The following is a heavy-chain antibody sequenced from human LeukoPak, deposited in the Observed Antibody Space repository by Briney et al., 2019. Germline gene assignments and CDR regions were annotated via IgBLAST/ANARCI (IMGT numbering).Heavy chain of an antibody. J-gene: IGHJ3*02. CDR2: ISGSCDST. V-gene: IGHV3-23*01. CDR3: ARDGYYYDSSGYYSRPGDAFDI. CDR1: GFTFRSFG. D-gene: IGHD3-22*01. Sequence: QPGGSLRLSCAASGFTFRSFGMSWVRQAPGKGLEWVSSISGSCDSTYYAESVKGRFTISRDNSKNTLFLQMNSLRAEDTAVYYCARDGYYYDSSGYYSRPGDAFDIWGQGTMVTVSS.